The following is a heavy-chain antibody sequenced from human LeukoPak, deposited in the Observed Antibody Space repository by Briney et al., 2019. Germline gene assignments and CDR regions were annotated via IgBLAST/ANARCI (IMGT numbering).Heavy chain of an antibody. V-gene: IGHV3-48*01. J-gene: IGHJ4*02. CDR1: TFTFSSYS. CDR3: ARGRYPSYFDY. Sequence: GGSLRLSCAASTFTFSSYSMNWVRQAPGKGLEWVSYISSSSSTIYYADSVKGRFTISRDNAKNSLYLQMNSLRAEDTAVYYCARGRYPSYFDYWGQGTLVTVSS. CDR2: ISSSSSTI. D-gene: IGHD3-9*01.